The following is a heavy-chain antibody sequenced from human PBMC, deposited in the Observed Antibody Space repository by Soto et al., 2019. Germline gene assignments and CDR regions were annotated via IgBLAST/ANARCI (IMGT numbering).Heavy chain of an antibody. CDR3: ARERGALGSSSSPKKPHYYGMDV. D-gene: IGHD6-6*01. CDR2: ISAYNGNT. CDR1: GYTFTSYG. J-gene: IGHJ6*02. V-gene: IGHV1-18*01. Sequence: ASVKVSCKASGYTFTSYGISWVRQAPGQGLEWMGWISAYNGNTNYAQKLQGRVTMTTDTSTSTAYMELRSLRSDDTAVYYCARERGALGSSSSPKKPHYYGMDVWGQGTTVTVSS.